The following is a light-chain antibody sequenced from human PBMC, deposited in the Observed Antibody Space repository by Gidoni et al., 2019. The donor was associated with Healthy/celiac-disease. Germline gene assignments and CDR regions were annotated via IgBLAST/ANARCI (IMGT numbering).Light chain of an antibody. CDR1: QSVLSSSNNKNY. V-gene: IGKV4-1*01. CDR3: QQYYGTPLT. J-gene: IGKJ4*01. CDR2: WAS. Sequence: DIVMTQSPDSLAVSLGERATINCKSSQSVLSSSNNKNYLAWYQQKPRQPPKLLIYWASTRESGVPDRFSGSGSGTDFTLTISSLQADDVAVYYCQQYYGTPLTFGGGTKVEIK.